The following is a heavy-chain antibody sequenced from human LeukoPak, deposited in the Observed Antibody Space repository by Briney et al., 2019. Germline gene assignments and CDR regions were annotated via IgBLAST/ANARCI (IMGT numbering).Heavy chain of an antibody. CDR1: GASISSHY. J-gene: IGHJ6*03. Sequence: PSETLSLTCTVSGASISSHYWSWIRQPPGKGLEWIGYIYYSGSTNYHPSLKSRVTISVDTSKTHFSLKLSSVTAADTAVYYCARYIVVVPDHYYMDVWGKGTTVTVSS. D-gene: IGHD2-2*01. CDR2: IYYSGST. V-gene: IGHV4-59*11. CDR3: ARYIVVVPDHYYMDV.